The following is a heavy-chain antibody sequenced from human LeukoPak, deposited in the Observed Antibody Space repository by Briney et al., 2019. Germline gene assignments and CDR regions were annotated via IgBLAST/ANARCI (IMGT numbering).Heavy chain of an antibody. Sequence: GRSLRLSCAASGFTSSSYGMHWVRQAPGKGLEWVAVIWYDGSNKYYADSVKGRFTISRDNSKNTLYLQMNSLRAEDTAVYYCARAGYRRWELLNLNFDYWGQGTLVTVSS. V-gene: IGHV3-33*01. J-gene: IGHJ4*02. CDR3: ARAGYRRWELLNLNFDY. CDR1: GFTSSSYG. CDR2: IWYDGSNK. D-gene: IGHD1-26*01.